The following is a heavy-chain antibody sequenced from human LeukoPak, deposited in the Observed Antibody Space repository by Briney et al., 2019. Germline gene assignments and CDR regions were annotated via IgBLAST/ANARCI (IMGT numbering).Heavy chain of an antibody. D-gene: IGHD3-10*01. Sequence: PSETPSLTCAVYGGSFSGYYWSWIRQPPGKGLEWIGEINHSGSTNYNPSLKSRVTISVDTSKNQFSLRLSSVTAADTAVYYCARPMVRGRINYFYYWGQGTLVTVSS. CDR3: ARPMVRGRINYFYY. J-gene: IGHJ4*02. CDR1: GGSFSGYY. V-gene: IGHV4-34*01. CDR2: INHSGST.